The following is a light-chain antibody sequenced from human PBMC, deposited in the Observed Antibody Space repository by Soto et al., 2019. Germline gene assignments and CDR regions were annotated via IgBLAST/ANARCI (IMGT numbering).Light chain of an antibody. CDR1: QSISTY. J-gene: IGKJ1*01. CDR3: QQSDSTPRT. Sequence: DIQLTQSPSSLSASVGDRVTITCRASQSISTYLHWYQQKPGKAPNLLIYAASSLQSGVPSRFSGSGSGTDFTLTISSLQPEDFATYYCQQSDSTPRTFGQGTKVDIK. CDR2: AAS. V-gene: IGKV1-39*01.